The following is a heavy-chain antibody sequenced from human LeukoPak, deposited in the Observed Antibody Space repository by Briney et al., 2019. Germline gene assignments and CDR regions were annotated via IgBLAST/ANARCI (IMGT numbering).Heavy chain of an antibody. Sequence: GGSLRLSCAASGFTFSNYAMTWVRQAPGKGLEWVSDISSGGDSTYYAASVKGLFTISRDNSKSTLYLQMNSLRAEDTAIYCCARSRGSSGRYYFDYWGQRTLVTVSS. CDR2: ISSGGDST. V-gene: IGHV3-23*01. D-gene: IGHD6-19*01. CDR3: ARSRGSSGRYYFDY. CDR1: GFTFSNYA. J-gene: IGHJ4*02.